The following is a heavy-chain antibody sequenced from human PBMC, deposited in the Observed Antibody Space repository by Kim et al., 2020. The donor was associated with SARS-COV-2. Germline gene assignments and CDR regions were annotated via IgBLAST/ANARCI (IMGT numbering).Heavy chain of an antibody. Sequence: TPPLKNRVTISVDKSKNQFSLKLSSVTAADTAVYYCASNLYDSSGYYYAYWGQGTLVTVSS. J-gene: IGHJ4*02. V-gene: IGHV4-61*05. CDR3: ASNLYDSSGYYYAY. D-gene: IGHD3-22*01.